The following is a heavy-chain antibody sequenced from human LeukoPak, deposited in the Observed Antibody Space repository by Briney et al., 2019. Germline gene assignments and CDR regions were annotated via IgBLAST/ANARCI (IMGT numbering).Heavy chain of an antibody. CDR1: GGSLSPYY. J-gene: IGHJ4*02. CDR3: AKDRVGAILYFDY. CDR2: ISGSGGRT. Sequence: PSETLSLTCAVYGGSLSPYYWSWVRQAPGKGLEWVSAISGSGGRTYYADSMKGRFTISRDNSKNTLYLQMNSLRGEDTAVYYCAKDRVGAILYFDYWGQGTLVTVSS. D-gene: IGHD1-26*01. V-gene: IGHV3-23*01.